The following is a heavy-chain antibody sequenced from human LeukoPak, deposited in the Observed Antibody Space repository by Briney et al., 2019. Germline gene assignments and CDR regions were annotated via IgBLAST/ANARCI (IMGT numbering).Heavy chain of an antibody. V-gene: IGHV1-2*02. J-gene: IGHJ4*02. CDR2: INPNSGGT. CDR1: GYTFTDYY. CDR3: ATDTGIQLWFVY. D-gene: IGHD5-18*01. Sequence: ASVKVSYKASGYTFTDYYMHWVRQAPGQGLEWMGWINPNSGGTNYAQKFQGRVTMTRDTSITTAYMELSRLRSDDTAMYYCATDTGIQLWFVYWGQGTLVTVSS.